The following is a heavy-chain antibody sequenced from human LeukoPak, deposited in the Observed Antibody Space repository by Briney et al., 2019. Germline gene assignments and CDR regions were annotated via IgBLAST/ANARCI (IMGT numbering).Heavy chain of an antibody. CDR2: INPNSGDT. J-gene: IGHJ4*02. Sequence: GASVKVSCKTSGYTFTGYYLHWVRQAPGQGLEWMGRINPNSGDTNFAQKFQGRVTMTRGTSISTAYMELTRLRSDDTAVYYCARDSSGPLYYFDYWGQGTLVTVSS. V-gene: IGHV1-2*06. CDR1: GYTFTGYY. D-gene: IGHD3-22*01. CDR3: ARDSSGPLYYFDY.